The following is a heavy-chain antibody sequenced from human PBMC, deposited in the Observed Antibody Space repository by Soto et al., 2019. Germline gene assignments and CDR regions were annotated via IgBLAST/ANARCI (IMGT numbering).Heavy chain of an antibody. V-gene: IGHV1-69*01. Sequence: QVQLVQSGAEVKKPGSSVKVSCKASGGTFSSYAISWVRQAPGQGLEWMGGIIPIFGTANYAQKFQGRVTVTADESTSTAYMELSSLRSEDTAVYYCARRGTDETYCTNGVCPPEYNWFDPWGQGTLVTVSS. CDR2: IIPIFGTA. CDR1: GGTFSSYA. D-gene: IGHD2-8*01. J-gene: IGHJ5*02. CDR3: ARRGTDETYCTNGVCPPEYNWFDP.